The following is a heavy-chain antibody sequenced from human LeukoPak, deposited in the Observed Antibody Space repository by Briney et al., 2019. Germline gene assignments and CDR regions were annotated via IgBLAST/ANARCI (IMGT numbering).Heavy chain of an antibody. CDR1: GGSISSSSYY. Sequence: SETLSLTCTVSGGSISSSSYYWGWIRQPPGKGLEWIGSIYHSGSTYYNPSLKSRVTISVDTSKNQFSLKLSSVTAADTAVYYCARCPSSSWYSESSVYWGQGTLVTVSS. D-gene: IGHD6-13*01. CDR3: ARCPSSSWYSESSVY. CDR2: IYHSGST. V-gene: IGHV4-39*01. J-gene: IGHJ4*02.